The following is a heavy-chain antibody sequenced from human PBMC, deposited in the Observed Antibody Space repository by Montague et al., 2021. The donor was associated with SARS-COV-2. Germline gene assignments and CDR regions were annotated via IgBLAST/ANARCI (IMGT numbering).Heavy chain of an antibody. Sequence: CAISGDSVSTNSGTWNWVRLSPSRGLEWLERTYYRSEWYSDYSVSVKSRININPDTSKNQFSLQLNSVTPEDTAVYYCARAERGSCGDGNCYQYFFNYWGQGTLVTASS. CDR2: TYYRSEWYS. V-gene: IGHV6-1*01. D-gene: IGHD2-15*01. J-gene: IGHJ4*02. CDR3: ARAERGSCGDGNCYQYFFNY. CDR1: GDSVSTNSGT.